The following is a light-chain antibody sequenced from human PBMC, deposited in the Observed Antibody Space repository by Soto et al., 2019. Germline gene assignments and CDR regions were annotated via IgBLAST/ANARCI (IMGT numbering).Light chain of an antibody. CDR1: QSVSSN. J-gene: IGKJ1*01. CDR2: AVS. V-gene: IGKV3-15*01. Sequence: EIVMTQSPASLSVSPGERATLSCRASQSVSSNLAWYQQKPGQAPRLLIYAVSTRATGVPARFTGSGSGTDFTLTISSLQSEDFAIYYCQHYNNWPPWTFGQGTKVDNK. CDR3: QHYNNWPPWT.